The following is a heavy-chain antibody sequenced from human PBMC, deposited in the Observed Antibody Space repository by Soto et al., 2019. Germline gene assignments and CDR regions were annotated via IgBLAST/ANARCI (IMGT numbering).Heavy chain of an antibody. V-gene: IGHV1-18*01. D-gene: IGHD6-13*01. CDR1: GYTFTSYG. CDR3: ARRTGTGYSSSWYPIGIDY. CDR2: ISAYNGNT. Sequence: ASVKVSCKASGYTFTSYGISWVRQAPGQGLEWMGWISAYNGNTNYAQKLQGRVTMTTDTSTSTAYMELRSLRSDDTAVYYCARRTGTGYSSSWYPIGIDYWGQGTLVTVSS. J-gene: IGHJ4*02.